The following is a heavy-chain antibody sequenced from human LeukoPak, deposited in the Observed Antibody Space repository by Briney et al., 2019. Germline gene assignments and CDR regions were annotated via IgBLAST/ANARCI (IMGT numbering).Heavy chain of an antibody. CDR3: AKDLPPPSAAAGTFDY. J-gene: IGHJ4*02. D-gene: IGHD6-13*01. CDR1: GFTFSSYA. CDR2: ISGSGGST. V-gene: IGHV3-23*01. Sequence: GGSLRPSCAASGFTFSSYAMSWVRQAPGKGLEWVSAISGSGGSTYYADSVKGRFTISRDNYKSTLYLQMNSLRAEDTAVYYCAKDLPPPSAAAGTFDYWGQGTLVTVSS.